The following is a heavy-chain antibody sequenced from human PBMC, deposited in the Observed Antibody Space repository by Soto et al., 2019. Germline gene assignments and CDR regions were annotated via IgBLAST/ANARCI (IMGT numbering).Heavy chain of an antibody. D-gene: IGHD6-19*01. CDR1: GGSFSGYY. J-gene: IGHJ4*02. CDR2: INHSGST. Sequence: QVQLQQWGAGLLKPSETLSLTCAVYGGSFSGYYWSWICQPPGKGLEWIGEINHSGSTNYNPSLKSRVTISVDTSKNQFSLKLSSVTAADTAVYYCARRRRNSSGWYFDYWGQGTLVTVSS. CDR3: ARRRRNSSGWYFDY. V-gene: IGHV4-34*01.